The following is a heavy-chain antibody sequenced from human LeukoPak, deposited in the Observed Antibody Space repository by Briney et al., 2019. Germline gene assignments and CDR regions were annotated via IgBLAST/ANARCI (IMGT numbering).Heavy chain of an antibody. V-gene: IGHV3-74*01. Sequence: GGSLRLSCAASGFTFSSYWMHWVRQAPGKGLAWVSRINSDGSSTSYADSVKGRFTISRDNAKNTLYLQMNSLRAEDTAVYYCKSRSDYFDYWGQGTLVTVSS. J-gene: IGHJ4*02. CDR1: GFTFSSYW. CDR2: INSDGSST. CDR3: KSRSDYFDY.